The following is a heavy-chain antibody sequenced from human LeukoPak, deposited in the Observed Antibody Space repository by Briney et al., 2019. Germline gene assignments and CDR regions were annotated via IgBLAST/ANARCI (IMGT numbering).Heavy chain of an antibody. CDR1: GFVFSRYT. CDR2: ISSSDSII. Sequence: GGSLRLSCTASGFVFSRYTMNWVRQAPGKGLEWVSYISSSDSIIYYADSVKGRFTISRDNAKNSLYLQMNSLRAEDTAVYYCARVEDYDILTGFDYWGQGTLVTVSS. V-gene: IGHV3-48*04. D-gene: IGHD3-9*01. J-gene: IGHJ4*02. CDR3: ARVEDYDILTGFDY.